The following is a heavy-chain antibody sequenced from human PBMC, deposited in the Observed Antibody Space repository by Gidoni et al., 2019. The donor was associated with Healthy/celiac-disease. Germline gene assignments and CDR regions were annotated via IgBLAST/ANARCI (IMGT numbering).Heavy chain of an antibody. J-gene: IGHJ2*01. D-gene: IGHD3-22*01. CDR3: ARDQYDSSGYYYVGWYFDL. CDR1: GGSISSYY. Sequence: QVHLQESGPGLVQPSETLSLTCTVPGGSISSYYWSWIRQPPGKGLEWIGYIYYSGSTNYNPSLKSGVTISVDTSKNQFSLKLSSVTAADTAVYYCARDQYDSSGYYYVGWYFDLWGRGTLVTVSS. V-gene: IGHV4-59*01. CDR2: IYYSGST.